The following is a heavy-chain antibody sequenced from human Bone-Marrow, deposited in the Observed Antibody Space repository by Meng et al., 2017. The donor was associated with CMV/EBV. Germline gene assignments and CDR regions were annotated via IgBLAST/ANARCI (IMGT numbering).Heavy chain of an antibody. CDR1: GGSISSSSYY. CDR2: ISYSGST. CDR3: ARDLLRFLEWLQADTDAFDI. V-gene: IGHV4-39*07. J-gene: IGHJ3*02. Sequence: SETLSLTCSVSGGSISSSSYYWGWIRQPPGKGLEWIGTISYSGSTYYNPSLKSRVTISVDTSKSQFSLKLSSVTAADTAVYYCARDLLRFLEWLQADTDAFDIWGQGTMVTVSS. D-gene: IGHD3-3*01.